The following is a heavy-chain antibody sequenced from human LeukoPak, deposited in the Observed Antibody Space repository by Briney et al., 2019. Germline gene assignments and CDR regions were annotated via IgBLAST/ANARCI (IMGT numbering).Heavy chain of an antibody. J-gene: IGHJ3*02. CDR1: GFTFSSYA. Sequence: PGGSQRLSCAASGFTFSSYAMSWVRQAPGKGLEWVSAISGSGGSTYYADSVKGRFTISRDNSKNTLYLQMNSLRAEDTAVYYCAKDSGVVIQGEDAFDIWGQGTMVTVSS. V-gene: IGHV3-23*01. CDR3: AKDSGVVIQGEDAFDI. D-gene: IGHD3-16*02. CDR2: ISGSGGST.